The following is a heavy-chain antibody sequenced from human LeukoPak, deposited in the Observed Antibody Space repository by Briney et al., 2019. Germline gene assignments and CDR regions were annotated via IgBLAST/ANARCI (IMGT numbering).Heavy chain of an antibody. D-gene: IGHD6-13*01. J-gene: IGHJ4*02. CDR3: ARGGQQLVPRYFDY. CDR2: IKQDGSEK. CDR1: GFTFSNYW. V-gene: IGHV3-7*01. Sequence: GGSLRLSCAASGFTFSNYWMSWVRQAPGKGLERVANIKQDGSEKYYVDSVKGRFTISRDNAKNSLYLQMNSLRAEDTAVYYCARGGQQLVPRYFDYWGQGTLVTVSS.